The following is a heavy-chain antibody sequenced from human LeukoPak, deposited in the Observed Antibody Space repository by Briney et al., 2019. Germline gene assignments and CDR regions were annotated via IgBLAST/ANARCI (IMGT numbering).Heavy chain of an antibody. CDR1: GFTFSSYA. CDR2: ISGSGGST. CDR3: ASTDNSGYDWGFDY. J-gene: IGHJ4*02. Sequence: GGSLRLSCAASGFTFSSYAMSWVRQAPGKGLEWVSAISGSGGSTYYADSVKGRFTISRDNSKNTLYLQMNSLRVEDTAVYYCASTDNSGYDWGFDYWGQGTLVTVSS. V-gene: IGHV3-23*01. D-gene: IGHD5-12*01.